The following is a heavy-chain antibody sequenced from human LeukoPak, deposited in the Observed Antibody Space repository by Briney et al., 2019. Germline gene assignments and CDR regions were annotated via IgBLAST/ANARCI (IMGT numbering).Heavy chain of an antibody. V-gene: IGHV4-38-2*02. CDR3: IRGLQLEYFQH. CDR2: IYHTGST. CDR1: DYSISSGYY. Sequence: SETLSLTCTVSDYSISSGYYWGWIRQPPGKGVEWIGSIYHTGSTYYNPSLKSRVTISVDTSKNQFSLKLSSVTAADTAVYYCIRGLQLEYFQHWGQGTLVTVSS. J-gene: IGHJ1*01. D-gene: IGHD2-2*01.